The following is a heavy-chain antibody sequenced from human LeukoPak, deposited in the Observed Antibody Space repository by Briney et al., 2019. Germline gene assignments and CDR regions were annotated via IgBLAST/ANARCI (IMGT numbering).Heavy chain of an antibody. V-gene: IGHV3-7*01. D-gene: IGHD2-21*01. CDR2: IKQDGSEK. CDR1: GFTFSSYW. Sequence: GGSLRPSCAASGFTFSSYWMSWVRQAPGKGLEWVANIKQDGSEKYYVDSVKGRFTISRDNAKNSLYLQMNSLRAEDTAVYYCARELLAYCGGDCYTDAFDIWGQGTMVTVSS. J-gene: IGHJ3*02. CDR3: ARELLAYCGGDCYTDAFDI.